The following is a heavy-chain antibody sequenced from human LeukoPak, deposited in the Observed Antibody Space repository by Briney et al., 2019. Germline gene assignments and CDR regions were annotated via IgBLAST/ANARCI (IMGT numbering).Heavy chain of an antibody. V-gene: IGHV4-34*01. J-gene: IGHJ3*02. CDR1: GGSLSCYY. Sequence: PSETLSLTCAVSGGSLSCYYWSWIRQSPGKGLEWMGDIHHDGRTKYKSSFKSPVTIFMDSSKNEVSLRLSPVTPADTALYFCARDAVPRDYGDTVTPYEIWGQGPMATVAP. D-gene: IGHD4-17*01. CDR2: IHHDGRT. CDR3: ARDAVPRDYGDTVTPYEI.